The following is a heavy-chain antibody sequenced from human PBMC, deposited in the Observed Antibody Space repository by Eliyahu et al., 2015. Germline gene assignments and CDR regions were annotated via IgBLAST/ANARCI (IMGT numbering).Heavy chain of an antibody. CDR1: GDTFSSYA. CDR3: ARDELSVYTSYSPFDY. D-gene: IGHD1-26*01. Sequence: QVQLVQSGAEVKKPGSSVKVSCKASGDTFSSYAISWVRQAPGQGLEWMGRIIPILSIANYAQKFQGRVTITADKSTSTAYMELSSLRSEDTAVYYCARDELSVYTSYSPFDYWGQGTLVTVSS. CDR2: IIPILSIA. V-gene: IGHV1-69*04. J-gene: IGHJ4*02.